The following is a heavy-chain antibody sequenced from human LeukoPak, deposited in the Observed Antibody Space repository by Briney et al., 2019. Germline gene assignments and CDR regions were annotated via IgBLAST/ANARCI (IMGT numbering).Heavy chain of an antibody. CDR1: GFTFSSYS. CDR2: ISSSSSTI. D-gene: IGHD3-22*01. Sequence: GGSLRLSCAASGFTFSSYSMNWVRQAPGKGLEWVSYISSSSSTIYYADSVKGRFTISRDNAKNSLYLQMNSLGAEDTAVYYCARDRYYYDSSGYRYFDYWGQGTLVTVSS. V-gene: IGHV3-48*01. J-gene: IGHJ4*02. CDR3: ARDRYYYDSSGYRYFDY.